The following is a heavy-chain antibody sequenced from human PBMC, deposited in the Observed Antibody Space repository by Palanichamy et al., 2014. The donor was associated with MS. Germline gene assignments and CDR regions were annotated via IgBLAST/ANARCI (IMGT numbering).Heavy chain of an antibody. CDR3: ARPLMVSYGGADRRGHFDV. J-gene: IGHJ3*01. CDR1: GGSISMDAW. D-gene: IGHD3-16*01. Sequence: QVQLQESGPGLLRPSETLSLTCTVSGGSISMDAWWTWVRQAPGKGLEWIGEISHRGITNYNPSLKSRLILSIDKSNNHFSLKLASVTAADTAVYFCARPLMVSYGGADRRGHFDVWGHGTMVIVSS. V-gene: IGHV4-4*02. CDR2: ISHRGIT.